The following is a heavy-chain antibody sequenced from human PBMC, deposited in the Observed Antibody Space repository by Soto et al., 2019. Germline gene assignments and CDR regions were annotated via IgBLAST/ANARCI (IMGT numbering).Heavy chain of an antibody. J-gene: IGHJ6*03. CDR3: ARDIEGYYGSGSYYYYYMDV. D-gene: IGHD3-10*01. CDR1: GFTVSSNY. V-gene: IGHV3-66*01. CDR2: IYSGGST. Sequence: GSLRRSCAASGFTVSSNYMSWVRQAQGKGLEWVSVIYSGGSTYYADSVKGRFTISRDNSKNTLYLQMNSLRAEDTAVYYCARDIEGYYGSGSYYYYYMDVWGKGTTVTSP.